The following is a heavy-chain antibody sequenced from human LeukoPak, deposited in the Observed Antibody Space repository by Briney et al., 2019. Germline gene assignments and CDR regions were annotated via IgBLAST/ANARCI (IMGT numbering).Heavy chain of an antibody. CDR2: IYYTGST. CDR3: ARHRAYSSSSPFDY. Sequence: SETLSLTCSVSGGSISSLYWSWIRQPPGKGLEWIGYIYYTGSTNYDPSLKSRVTMFVDMSKNQFSLRLSSVTAADTAVYYCARHRAYSSSSPFDYWGQGTLVTVSS. V-gene: IGHV4-59*08. D-gene: IGHD6-6*01. CDR1: GGSISSLY. J-gene: IGHJ4*02.